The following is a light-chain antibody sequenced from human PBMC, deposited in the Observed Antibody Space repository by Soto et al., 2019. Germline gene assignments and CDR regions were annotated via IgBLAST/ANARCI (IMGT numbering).Light chain of an antibody. Sequence: QSALTQPASVSGSPGQSITISCTGTNSDVGSYNHVSWYQQHPGKAPKLMIYEVSNRPSGVSSRFSASKSGNTASLTISGLQAEDEADYYCCSYTGRITYVFGTGTKLTVL. CDR3: CSYTGRITYV. V-gene: IGLV2-14*01. J-gene: IGLJ1*01. CDR1: NSDVGSYNH. CDR2: EVS.